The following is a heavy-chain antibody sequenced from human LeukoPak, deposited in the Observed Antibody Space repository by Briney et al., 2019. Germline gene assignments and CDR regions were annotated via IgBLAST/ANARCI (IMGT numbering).Heavy chain of an antibody. CDR3: ARDRDIVVVVAATFDY. Sequence: GGSLRLSCSASGFTFSSYAMHWVRQAPGKGLEYVSAISSNGGSTYYADSVKGRFTISRDKSKNTLYLQMNSLRAEDTAVYYCARDRDIVVVVAATFDYWGQGTLVTVSS. V-gene: IGHV3-64*04. CDR2: ISSNGGST. D-gene: IGHD2-15*01. J-gene: IGHJ4*02. CDR1: GFTFSSYA.